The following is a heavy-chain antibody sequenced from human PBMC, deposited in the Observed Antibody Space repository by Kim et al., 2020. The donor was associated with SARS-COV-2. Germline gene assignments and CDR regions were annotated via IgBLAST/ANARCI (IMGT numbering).Heavy chain of an antibody. CDR1: GGTFSSYA. V-gene: IGHV1-69*13. CDR3: ARAEIQGYSSSWYPY. Sequence: SVKVSCKASGGTFSSYAISWVRQAPGQGLEWMGGIIPIFGTANYAQKFQGRVTITADESTSTAYMELSSLRSEDTAVYYCARAEIQGYSSSWYPYWGQGTLVTVSS. J-gene: IGHJ4*02. CDR2: IIPIFGTA. D-gene: IGHD6-13*01.